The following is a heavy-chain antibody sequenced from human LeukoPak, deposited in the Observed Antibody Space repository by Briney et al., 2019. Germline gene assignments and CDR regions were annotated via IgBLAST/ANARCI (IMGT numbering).Heavy chain of an antibody. V-gene: IGHV3-21*01. Sequence: PGGSLRLSCAASGFTFSSYSMNWVRQAPGKGLEWVSSISSSSIYIYYADSVKGRFTISIDNAKNSLYLQMNSLRAEDTAVYYCAREPYSSSWHIQDDAFDIWGQGTMVTVSS. J-gene: IGHJ3*02. CDR3: AREPYSSSWHIQDDAFDI. D-gene: IGHD6-13*01. CDR1: GFTFSSYS. CDR2: ISSSSIYI.